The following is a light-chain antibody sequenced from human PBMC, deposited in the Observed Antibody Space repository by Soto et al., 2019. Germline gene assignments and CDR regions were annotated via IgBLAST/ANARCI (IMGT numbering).Light chain of an antibody. Sequence: IGLTKSPGTLSLSPGERATLSCRASQSVTSSYLAWYQQKPGQAPRLLIYDAIIRAADVPARFSGSWSGTEFTLTINSLQSEDFAVYYCQQYDAWPLTFGGGTKVAIK. CDR2: DAI. V-gene: IGKV3-15*01. CDR3: QQYDAWPLT. J-gene: IGKJ4*01. CDR1: QSVTSSY.